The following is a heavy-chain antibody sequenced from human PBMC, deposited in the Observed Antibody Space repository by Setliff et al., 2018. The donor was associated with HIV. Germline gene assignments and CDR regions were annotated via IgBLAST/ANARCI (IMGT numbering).Heavy chain of an antibody. Sequence: RASVKVSCKASGYTFTDFYIHWVRQAPGQGLEWMGWINPNSGGTNYAQKFQGRVTVTRDTSISTVYMELSRLKSDDTAVYYCARDLQPILRYSDWLPMDVWGRGTTVTVSS. CDR1: GYTFTDFY. D-gene: IGHD3-9*01. CDR3: ARDLQPILRYSDWLPMDV. CDR2: INPNSGGT. J-gene: IGHJ6*03. V-gene: IGHV1-2*02.